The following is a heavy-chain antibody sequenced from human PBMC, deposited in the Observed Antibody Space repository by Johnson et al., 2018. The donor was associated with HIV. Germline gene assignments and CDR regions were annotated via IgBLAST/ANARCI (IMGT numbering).Heavy chain of an antibody. Sequence: QMLLVESGGGVVQPGRSLRLSCAASGFTFSNYDIHCVRQAPGKGLSWVAFIPSDGTNQYYADSVKGRFTISRDNSKNTLYLQMNSLRAEDTAVYYCAKRYSGSLRDTFDIWGQGTMVTVSS. CDR2: IPSDGTNQ. J-gene: IGHJ3*02. V-gene: IGHV3-30*18. D-gene: IGHD1-26*01. CDR3: AKRYSGSLRDTFDI. CDR1: GFTFSNYD.